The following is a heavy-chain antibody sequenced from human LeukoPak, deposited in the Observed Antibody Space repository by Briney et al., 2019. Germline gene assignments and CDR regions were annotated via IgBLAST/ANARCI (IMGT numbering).Heavy chain of an antibody. CDR1: GGSISSYY. J-gene: IGHJ6*03. CDR2: IYYSGST. D-gene: IGHD3-10*01. CDR3: ASVGEEAIDFYYYYMDV. Sequence: KSSETLSLTCTVSGGSISSYYWSWIRQPPGKGLEWIGYIYYSGSTNYNPSLKSRVTISVDTSKNQFSLKLSSVTAADTAIYYCASVGEEAIDFYYYYMDVWGKGTTVTISS. V-gene: IGHV4-59*01.